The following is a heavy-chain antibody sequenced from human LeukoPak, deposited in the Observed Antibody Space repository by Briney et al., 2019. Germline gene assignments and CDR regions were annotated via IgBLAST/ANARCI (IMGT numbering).Heavy chain of an antibody. CDR2: INSNGHSI. D-gene: IGHD6-19*01. J-gene: IGHJ4*02. Sequence: PGGSLRLSCAASGFTFSYYEMNWVRQAPGKGLEWVSYINSNGHSIYYAASVKGRFTISRDNAKNTLYLQMNSLRTEDTAVYYCARVIYSGWEGELSDWGQGTLVTVSS. CDR3: ARVIYSGWEGELSD. V-gene: IGHV3-48*03. CDR1: GFTFSYYE.